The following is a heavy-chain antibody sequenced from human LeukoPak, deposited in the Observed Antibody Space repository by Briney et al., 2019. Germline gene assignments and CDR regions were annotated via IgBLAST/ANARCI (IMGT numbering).Heavy chain of an antibody. Sequence: PSETLSLTCAVYGGSFSAYYWGWIRQPPGKGLEWIGSIFYSGSTYYNPSLKSRVTISVDTSKNQFSLKLSSVTAADTAVYYCARQHPIYDSSGYDDYWGQGTLVTVSS. CDR3: ARQHPIYDSSGYDDY. V-gene: IGHV4-39*01. CDR2: IFYSGST. J-gene: IGHJ4*02. D-gene: IGHD3-22*01. CDR1: GGSFSAYY.